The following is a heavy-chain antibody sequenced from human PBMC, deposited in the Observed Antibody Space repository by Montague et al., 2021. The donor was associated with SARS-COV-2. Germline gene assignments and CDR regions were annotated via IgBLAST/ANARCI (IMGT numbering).Heavy chain of an antibody. CDR2: INHSGST. CDR3: ARGSKKISKRWLQFYYAFDI. D-gene: IGHD5-24*01. CDR1: GGSFSGYY. J-gene: IGHJ3*02. V-gene: IGHV4-34*01. Sequence: SETLSLTCAVSGGSFSGYYWSWIRQRPGTGLEWIGEINHSGSTNYNPSPTSRVTISVDTSKNQFSLKLSSVTAADTAVYYCARGSKKISKRWLQFYYAFDIWGQGTMVTVSS.